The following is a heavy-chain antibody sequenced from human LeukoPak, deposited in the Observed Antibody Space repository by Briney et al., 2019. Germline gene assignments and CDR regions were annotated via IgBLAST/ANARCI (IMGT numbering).Heavy chain of an antibody. CDR1: GGSISSYY. J-gene: IGHJ6*02. D-gene: IGHD6-13*01. CDR2: IYTSGST. CDR3: ARDCTIAAAGICYYYYYGMDV. Sequence: PSETLSLTCTVPGGSISSYYWSWIRQPAGKGLEWIGRIYTSGSTNYNPSLKSRVTMSVDTSKNQFSLKLSSVTAADTAVYYCARDCTIAAAGICYYYYYGMDVWGQGTTVTVSS. V-gene: IGHV4-4*07.